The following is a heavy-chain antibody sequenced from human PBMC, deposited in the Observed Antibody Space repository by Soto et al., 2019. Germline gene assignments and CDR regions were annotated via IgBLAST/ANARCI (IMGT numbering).Heavy chain of an antibody. CDR2: ISAYNGNT. D-gene: IGHD2-15*01. CDR1: GYTFTSYG. J-gene: IGHJ6*02. V-gene: IGHV1-18*01. Sequence: GASVKVSCKASGYTFTSYGISWVRQAPGQGLGWMGWISAYNGNTNYAQKLQGRVTMTTDTSTNTAYMDLRSLRPDDTAVYYCASVETQRYYYGMDVWGQGTTVTVSS. CDR3: ASVETQRYYYGMDV.